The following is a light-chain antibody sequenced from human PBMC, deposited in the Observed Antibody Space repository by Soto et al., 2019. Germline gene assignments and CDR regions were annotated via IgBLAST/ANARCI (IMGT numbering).Light chain of an antibody. CDR1: QSVSNY. V-gene: IGKV3-11*01. Sequence: EIVLTQTPATLSLSPGDRATLSCGASQSVSNYLAWYRQKPGQSPRLLIYDASNRATGIPARFSGSGSGTDFTLTTSSLEPEDFAVYYCQQRYNWPLTFGPGTKVDFK. CDR2: DAS. CDR3: QQRYNWPLT. J-gene: IGKJ3*01.